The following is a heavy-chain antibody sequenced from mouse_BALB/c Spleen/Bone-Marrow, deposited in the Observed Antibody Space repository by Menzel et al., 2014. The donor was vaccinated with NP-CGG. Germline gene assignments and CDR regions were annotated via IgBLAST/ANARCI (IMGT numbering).Heavy chain of an antibody. CDR3: GRGDDYDGDFDR. J-gene: IGHJ2*01. CDR1: GYSFTGYF. CDR2: INPYNGDT. V-gene: IGHV1-37*01. Sequence: EVMLVESGPELVKPGASVKISCKASGYSFTGYFMNWVKQSHGKSLEWIGRINPYNGDTFYNQKFKGKATLTVDKSSSKAHMELLSLTSEDSAVYYCGRGDDYDGDFDRWGQGTTLTVSS. D-gene: IGHD2-4*01.